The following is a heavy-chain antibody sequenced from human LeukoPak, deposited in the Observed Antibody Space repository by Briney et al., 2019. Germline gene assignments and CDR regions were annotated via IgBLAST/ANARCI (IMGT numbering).Heavy chain of an antibody. CDR1: GGSVSSTSYY. D-gene: IGHD2-15*01. CDR3: AREGRYCSGGSCLDY. J-gene: IGHJ4*02. V-gene: IGHV4-61*01. Sequence: SETLSLTCTVSGGSVSSTSYYWSWIRQPPGKGLEWIGYIYYSGNTNYNPSLKSRVTISVDTSKNQFSLRLSSVTAADTAVYYCAREGRYCSGGSCLDYWGQGTLVTVSS. CDR2: IYYSGNT.